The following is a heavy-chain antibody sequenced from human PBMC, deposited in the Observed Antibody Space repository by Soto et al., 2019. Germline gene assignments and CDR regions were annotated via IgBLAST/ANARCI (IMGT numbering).Heavy chain of an antibody. CDR1: GGSISSGDYY. CDR3: ARSPLGVTTTLDY. CDR2: IYYSGST. D-gene: IGHD4-4*01. Sequence: SETLSLTCTVSGGSISSGDYYWSWIRQPPGKGLEWIGYIYYSGSTYYNPSLKSRVTISVDTSKNQFSLKLSSVTAADTAVYYCARSPLGVTTTLDYWGQGTLVTVS. V-gene: IGHV4-30-4*01. J-gene: IGHJ4*02.